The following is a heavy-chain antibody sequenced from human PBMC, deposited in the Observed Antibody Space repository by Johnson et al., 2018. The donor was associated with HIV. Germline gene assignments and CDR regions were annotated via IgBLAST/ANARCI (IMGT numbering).Heavy chain of an antibody. CDR2: ISWNSGSI. CDR3: AKASDSSGYYYVPDAFDI. CDR1: GFTFDDYA. J-gene: IGHJ3*02. V-gene: IGHV3-9*01. Sequence: EVQLVESGGGLVQPGRSLRLSCAASGFTFDDYAMHWVRQAPGKGLEWVSGISWNSGSIGYADSVKGRFTISRDNAKNSLYLQMNSLRAEDTALYYCAKASDSSGYYYVPDAFDIWGQGTLLTVSS. D-gene: IGHD3-22*01.